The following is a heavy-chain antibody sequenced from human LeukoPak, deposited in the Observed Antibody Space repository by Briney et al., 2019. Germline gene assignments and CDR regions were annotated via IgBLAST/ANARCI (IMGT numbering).Heavy chain of an antibody. Sequence: SETLSLTCTVSGGSISSDYWSWIRQPPGKGLEWIGYIYYRGSTNYNPSLKSRVTISVDTSKNQFSLKLSSVTAADTAVYYCARLSGYSSGHYFSDYWGQGTLVNGSS. CDR2: IYYRGST. CDR3: ARLSGYSSGHYFSDY. D-gene: IGHD3-22*01. V-gene: IGHV4-59*01. CDR1: GGSISSDY. J-gene: IGHJ4*02.